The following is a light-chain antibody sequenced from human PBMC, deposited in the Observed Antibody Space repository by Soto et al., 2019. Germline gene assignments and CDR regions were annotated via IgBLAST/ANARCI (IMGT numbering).Light chain of an antibody. CDR3: AAWDDSLSGVV. J-gene: IGLJ2*01. Sequence: QSVLTQPPSASGTPGQRVTISCSGSSSNIGSNYVYWYQQLPGTAPKLLIHSNNQRPPGVPDRFSGSKSGTSASLAISGLRSEDEADYYCAAWDDSLSGVVFGGGTQLTVL. CDR2: SNN. V-gene: IGLV1-47*02. CDR1: SSNIGSNY.